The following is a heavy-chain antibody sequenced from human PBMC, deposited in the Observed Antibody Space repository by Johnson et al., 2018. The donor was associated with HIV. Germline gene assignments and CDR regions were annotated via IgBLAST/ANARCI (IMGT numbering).Heavy chain of an antibody. CDR1: GFTFSSYA. V-gene: IGHV3-30*01. D-gene: IGHD2-8*02. Sequence: QEQLVESGGGVVQPGRSLRLSCAASGFTFSSYAMHWVRQAPGKGLEWVALISYDGGNKYYVDSVKGRFTISRDNSRNTLYLQTNSLRAEDTAVYYCARDNYCIGGVCDAFDIWGHGTMVTVSS. J-gene: IGHJ3*02. CDR3: ARDNYCIGGVCDAFDI. CDR2: ISYDGGNK.